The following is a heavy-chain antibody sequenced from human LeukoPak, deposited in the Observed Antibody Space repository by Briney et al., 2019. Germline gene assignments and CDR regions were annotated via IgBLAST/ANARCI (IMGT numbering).Heavy chain of an antibody. CDR3: AKGLSIAVAGTPYYYYYGMDV. V-gene: IGHV3-43*01. CDR1: GLTFDDYT. D-gene: IGHD6-19*01. J-gene: IGHJ6*02. Sequence: GGSLRLSCAASGLTFDDYTMHWVRQAPGKGLEWVSLISWDGGSTYYADSVKGRFTISRDNSKNSLYLQMNSLRTEDTALYYCAKGLSIAVAGTPYYYYYGMDVWGQGTTVTVSS. CDR2: ISWDGGST.